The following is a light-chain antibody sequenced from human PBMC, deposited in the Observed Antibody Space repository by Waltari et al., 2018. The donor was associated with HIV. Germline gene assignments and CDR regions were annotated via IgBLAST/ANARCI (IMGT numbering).Light chain of an antibody. V-gene: IGKV4-1*01. Sequence: DIVMTQSPHSLTVSLGERATINCKSSRTLLDGSYTNNWLLCYQQKPGQSPKLLIYWASTRESGVPDRFSGSGSGTDFSLTINNLQAEDVAVYYCQQCFAAPWTFGQGTKMEIK. CDR2: WAS. J-gene: IGKJ1*01. CDR3: QQCFAAPWT. CDR1: RTLLDGSYTNNW.